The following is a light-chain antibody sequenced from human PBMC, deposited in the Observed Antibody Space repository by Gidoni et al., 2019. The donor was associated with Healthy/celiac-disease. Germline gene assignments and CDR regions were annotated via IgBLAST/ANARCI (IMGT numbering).Light chain of an antibody. V-gene: IGKV1-39*01. CDR2: AAS. CDR3: QQSYSTPPLT. Sequence: DIQMTQAPSSLSAFVGDRVTITCRASQSISSYLNWYQQKPGKAPKLLIYAASSLQSGVPSRFSGSGSGTDFTLTISSLQPEDFATYYCQQSYSTPPLTFGRGTKVEIK. CDR1: QSISSY. J-gene: IGKJ4*01.